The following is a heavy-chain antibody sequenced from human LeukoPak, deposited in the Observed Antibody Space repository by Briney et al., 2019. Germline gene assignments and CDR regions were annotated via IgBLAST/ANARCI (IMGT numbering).Heavy chain of an antibody. CDR2: INAGNGDT. V-gene: IGHV1-3*01. Sequence: ASVKVSCKASDFTFTTYVIHWVRQAPGQRLEWMGWINAGNGDTKYSQKFQGRVTITRDTSANTAYMELSSLTSEDTAVYYCATPFYGGNSGLDYWGQGTLVTVSS. CDR1: DFTFTTYV. CDR3: ATPFYGGNSGLDY. J-gene: IGHJ4*02. D-gene: IGHD4-23*01.